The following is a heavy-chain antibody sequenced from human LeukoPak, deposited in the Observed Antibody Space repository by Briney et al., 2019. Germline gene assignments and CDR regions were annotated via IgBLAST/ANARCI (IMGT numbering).Heavy chain of an antibody. J-gene: IGHJ4*02. CDR3: ARAERVAPGYFDY. Sequence: PGGSLRLSCAASGFTFSDYYMSWIRQAPGKGLEGVSYISSSGSTIYYADSVKGRFTISRDNAKNSLYLQMNSLRAEDTAVYYCARAERVAPGYFDYWGQGTLVTVSS. V-gene: IGHV3-11*01. D-gene: IGHD2-15*01. CDR1: GFTFSDYY. CDR2: ISSSGSTI.